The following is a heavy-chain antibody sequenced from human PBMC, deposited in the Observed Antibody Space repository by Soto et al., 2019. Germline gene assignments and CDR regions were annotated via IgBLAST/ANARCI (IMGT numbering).Heavy chain of an antibody. D-gene: IGHD3-10*01. CDR2: IHTDGGEK. J-gene: IGHJ4*01. Sequence: GGSLRLSCAASGFRFGGYWMSWVRQAPGRGLEWLATIHTDGGEKNYVDSVKGRFTMSRDNTRNSLYLQMDSLRVEDTGVYYCVRDSGYVSGSSVNRYLYEWGYGMLVTV. CDR3: VRDSGYVSGSSVNRYLYE. V-gene: IGHV3-7*01. CDR1: GFRFGGYW.